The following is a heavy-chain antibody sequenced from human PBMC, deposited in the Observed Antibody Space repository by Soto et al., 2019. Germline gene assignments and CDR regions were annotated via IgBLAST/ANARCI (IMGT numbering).Heavy chain of an antibody. Sequence: SETLSLTCSVSGGSIKGPTYYWGWVRQPPGKGLEWIGLVYHSGSTFYNPSLKSRLTLSVDTSKNQFSLSLKSATVADTAVYFCARPTIPDNLMAPLESWGPGILVTVSS. CDR3: ARPTIPDNLMAPLES. V-gene: IGHV4-39*01. CDR2: VYHSGST. CDR1: GGSIKGPTYY. D-gene: IGHD3-9*01. J-gene: IGHJ1*01.